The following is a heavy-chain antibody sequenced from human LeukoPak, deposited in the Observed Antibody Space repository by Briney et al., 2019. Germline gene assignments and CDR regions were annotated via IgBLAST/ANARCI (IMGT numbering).Heavy chain of an antibody. CDR1: GFTCSSYW. D-gene: IGHD5-12*01. CDR3: ARDEGYGIHFDY. J-gene: IGHJ4*02. V-gene: IGHV3-7*01. Sequence: PGGSLRLSCAASGFTCSSYWMSWVRQAPGKGLKWLANIKQDGSEKYYVDSVKGQFTITRDSAKNSLYLQMNSLRAEDTAVYYCARDEGYGIHFDYWGQGTLVTVSS. CDR2: IKQDGSEK.